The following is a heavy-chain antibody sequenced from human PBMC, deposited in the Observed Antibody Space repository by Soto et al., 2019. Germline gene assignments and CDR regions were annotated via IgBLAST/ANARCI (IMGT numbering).Heavy chain of an antibody. J-gene: IGHJ3*02. CDR1: GYPVTAYY. V-gene: IGHV1-46*03. CDR2: INPATGPA. Sequence: QLHLVQSGAVVKKPGASVTVSCSASGYPVTAYYMHWVRQAPGRGLEWMGGINPATGPAKYTQTCHGRVPMTRDTSTSTVFMELRVLTSEDTAVFFCARGGGVGVAGSAAFEMWGQGTLVTVSS. D-gene: IGHD3-3*01. CDR3: ARGGGVGVAGSAAFEM.